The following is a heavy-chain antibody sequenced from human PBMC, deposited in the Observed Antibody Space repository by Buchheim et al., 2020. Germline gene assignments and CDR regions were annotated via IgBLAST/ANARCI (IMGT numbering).Heavy chain of an antibody. V-gene: IGHV3-30*02. J-gene: IGHJ3*02. CDR1: GFTFSSFG. Sequence: QVQLVESGGGVVQPGRSLRLSCAASGFTFSSFGMHWVRQAPGKGLEWVTFIRNDGSTKYYADSVTGRFTISRDNPKNTLYLQMSSLRPEDMAVYYCAKGFLNVWNTFDIWGQGT. CDR3: AKGFLNVWNTFDI. D-gene: IGHD1/OR15-1a*01. CDR2: IRNDGSTK.